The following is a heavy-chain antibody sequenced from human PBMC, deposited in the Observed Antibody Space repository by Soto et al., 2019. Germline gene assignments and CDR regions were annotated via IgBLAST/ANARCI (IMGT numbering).Heavy chain of an antibody. J-gene: IGHJ4*02. Sequence: PSVSRRLSSASSGSTFIRHSMNWFSQAPGKGLECVSSITGIGGNTYYADSVKGRVTISRDNAKNSLYLQINSLRPEDTAVYYCAKARGSVGAAGTDSEFDYWGQGSLVTVAS. CDR1: GSTFIRHS. D-gene: IGHD6-13*01. V-gene: IGHV3-21*04. CDR3: AKARGSVGAAGTDSEFDY. CDR2: ITGIGGNT.